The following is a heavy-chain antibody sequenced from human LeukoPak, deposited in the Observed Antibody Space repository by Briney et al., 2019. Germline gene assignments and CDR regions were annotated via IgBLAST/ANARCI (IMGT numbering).Heavy chain of an antibody. CDR1: GFTFSSYW. V-gene: IGHV3-7*01. CDR2: IKQDGSEK. Sequence: GGSLRLSCAASGFTFSSYWMSWVRQARGKALEEVANIKQDGSEKYYVDSVKGRFTISRDNAKNSLYMQMNSLRAEDTAVYYCARSDFWSGYDYWGQGTLVTVSS. CDR3: ARSDFWSGYDY. J-gene: IGHJ4*02. D-gene: IGHD3-3*01.